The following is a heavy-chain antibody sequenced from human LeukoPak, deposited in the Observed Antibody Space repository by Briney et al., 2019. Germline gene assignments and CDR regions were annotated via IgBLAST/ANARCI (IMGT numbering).Heavy chain of an antibody. V-gene: IGHV3-21*01. J-gene: IGHJ4*02. D-gene: IGHD6-19*01. CDR1: GFTFSSYS. Sequence: GGSLRLSCAASGFTFSSYSMNWVRQAPGKGLEWVSSISSSSIYIYYADSVKGRFTISRDNAKNSLYLQMNSLRAEDTAVYYCARELEWLVPVGLDYWGQGTLVTVSS. CDR2: ISSSSIYI. CDR3: ARELEWLVPVGLDY.